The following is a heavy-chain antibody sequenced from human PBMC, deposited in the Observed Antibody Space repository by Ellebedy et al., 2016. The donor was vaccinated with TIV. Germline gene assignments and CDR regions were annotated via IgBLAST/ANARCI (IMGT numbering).Heavy chain of an antibody. Sequence: GESLKISXAASGFTFSSYSMNWVRQAPGKGLEWVSYISSSSTIYYADSVKGRFTISRDNAKNSLYLQMNSLRAEDTAVYYCARDATTRYCSSTSCYTDYYYYMDVWGKGTTVTVSS. CDR1: GFTFSSYS. CDR3: ARDATTRYCSSTSCYTDYYYYMDV. J-gene: IGHJ6*03. CDR2: ISSSSTI. V-gene: IGHV3-48*01. D-gene: IGHD2-2*02.